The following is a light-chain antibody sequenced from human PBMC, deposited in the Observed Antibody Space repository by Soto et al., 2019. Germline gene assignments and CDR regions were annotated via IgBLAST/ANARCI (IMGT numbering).Light chain of an antibody. CDR3: QQYDSYSRT. V-gene: IGKV1-5*03. CDR1: QSIRTS. Sequence: DIQMTQSPSTLSAFVADRFTIACLASQSIRTSLAWYQQKPGKAPKLLIYMASSLESGVPARFSGSGSATEFTLSISSLQPDDFATYYCQQYDSYSRTFGQGTKVDIK. CDR2: MAS. J-gene: IGKJ1*01.